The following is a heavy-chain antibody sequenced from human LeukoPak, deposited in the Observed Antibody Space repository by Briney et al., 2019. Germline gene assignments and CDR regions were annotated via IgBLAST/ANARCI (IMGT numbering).Heavy chain of an antibody. CDR1: GYTFTSYG. CDR2: NSAYNGNT. V-gene: IGHV1-18*01. CDR3: AKYVEYSSSWYPDY. D-gene: IGHD6-13*01. Sequence: GGSVKVSRKASGYTFTSYGISWVRQAPGQGLEWMGWNSAYNGNTNYAQTLQGRVTMTTDTSTSTAYMELRSLRSDGTAVYYGAKYVEYSSSWYPDYWGQGTLVTVSS. J-gene: IGHJ4*02.